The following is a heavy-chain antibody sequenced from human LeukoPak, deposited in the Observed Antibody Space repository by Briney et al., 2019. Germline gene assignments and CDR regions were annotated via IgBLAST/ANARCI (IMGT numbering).Heavy chain of an antibody. CDR3: AKGPRRAAAGNNWFDP. Sequence: GGSLRLSCEGSGFTISTYSMNWVRQAPGKGLEWVAVVSYDGSNKYYADSVKGRFTISRDNSKNTLYLQMNSLRAEDTAVYYCAKGPRRAAAGNNWFDPWGQGTLVTVSS. CDR2: VSYDGSNK. J-gene: IGHJ5*02. CDR1: GFTISTYS. D-gene: IGHD6-13*01. V-gene: IGHV3-30*18.